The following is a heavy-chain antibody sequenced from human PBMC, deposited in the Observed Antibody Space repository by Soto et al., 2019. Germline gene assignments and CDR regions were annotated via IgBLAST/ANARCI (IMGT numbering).Heavy chain of an antibody. Sequence: QVQLVESGGGVVQPGRSLRLSCAASGFTFSSYGMHWVRQAPGKGLEWVAVIWSDGSNTYYADSVKGRFTISRDNSKNTLNLQMHSLRAEDTAVYYCGREGSQVTKGYFQHWGQGTLVTVSS. CDR3: GREGSQVTKGYFQH. V-gene: IGHV3-33*01. CDR2: IWSDGSNT. D-gene: IGHD4-17*01. CDR1: GFTFSSYG. J-gene: IGHJ1*01.